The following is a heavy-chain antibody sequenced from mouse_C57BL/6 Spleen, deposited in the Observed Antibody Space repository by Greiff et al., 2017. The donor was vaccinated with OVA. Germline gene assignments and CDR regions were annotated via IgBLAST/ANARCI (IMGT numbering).Heavy chain of an antibody. CDR2: IYPGDGDT. Sequence: VQLQESGAELVKPGASVKISCKASGYAFSSYWMNWVKQRPGKGLEWIGQIYPGDGDTNYNGKFKGKATLTADKSSSTAYMQLSSLTSEDSAVYFSAGGGETAQARAWFAYWGQGTLVTVSA. J-gene: IGHJ3*01. D-gene: IGHD3-2*02. V-gene: IGHV1-80*01. CDR1: GYAFSSYW. CDR3: AGGGETAQARAWFAY.